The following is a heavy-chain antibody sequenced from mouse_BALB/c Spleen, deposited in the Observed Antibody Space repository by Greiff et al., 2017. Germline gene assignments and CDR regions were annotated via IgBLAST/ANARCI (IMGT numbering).Heavy chain of an antibody. CDR2: ISSGSSTI. CDR1: GFTLSSFG. J-gene: IGHJ4*01. CDR3: TRYGYYAMDY. V-gene: IGHV5-17*02. Sequence: EVKLVESGGGLVQPGGSRKLSCAASGFTLSSFGMHWVRQAPEKGLEWVAYISSGSSTIYYAAIVKGRFIIYSYNHQNTLFLKMTSQRDEATAKYCCTRYGYYAMDYWGQGTSVTVSS. D-gene: IGHD1-1*01.